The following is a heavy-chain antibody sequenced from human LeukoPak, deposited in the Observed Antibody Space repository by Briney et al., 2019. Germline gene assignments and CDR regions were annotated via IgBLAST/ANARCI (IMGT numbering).Heavy chain of an antibody. D-gene: IGHD6-13*01. J-gene: IGHJ6*03. CDR1: GGSITMYY. Sequence: SETLSLTCTVSGGSITMYYWTWIRQPPGKGLEWIGYVDHTGSTKFNPSLNGRVSISRDTSNNFFSLRLRSVTAADTAVYYCARHRPYSSSWYYYYYMDVWGKGTTVTISS. CDR2: VDHTGST. V-gene: IGHV4-59*01. CDR3: ARHRPYSSSWYYYYYMDV.